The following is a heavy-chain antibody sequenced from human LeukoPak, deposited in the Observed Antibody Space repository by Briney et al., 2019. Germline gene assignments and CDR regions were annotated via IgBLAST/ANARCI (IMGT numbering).Heavy chain of an antibody. D-gene: IGHD5-24*01. CDR3: ARDGDGYGMDV. V-gene: IGHV4-30-4*01. CDR2: ICYSGST. CDR1: GGSISSGDYY. Sequence: SETLSLTCTVSGGSISSGDYYWSWIRQPPGKGLEWIGYICYSGSTYYNPSLKSRVTISVDTSKNQFSLKLSSVTAADTAVYYCARDGDGYGMDVWGQGTTVTVSS. J-gene: IGHJ6*02.